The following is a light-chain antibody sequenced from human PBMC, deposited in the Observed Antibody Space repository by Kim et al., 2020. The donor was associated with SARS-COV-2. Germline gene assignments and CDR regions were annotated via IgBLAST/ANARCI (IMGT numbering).Light chain of an antibody. J-gene: IGLJ3*02. CDR2: AND. Sequence: GERVTNTCCGGNSNIEAKTINWYQQFQGTAQKLLIYANDRRPSGVPDRFSVSQSGTSASLAISGLQSEDEADYYCATWDDSLNAWVFGGGTQLTVL. CDR1: NSNIEAKT. CDR3: ATWDDSLNAWV. V-gene: IGLV1-44*01.